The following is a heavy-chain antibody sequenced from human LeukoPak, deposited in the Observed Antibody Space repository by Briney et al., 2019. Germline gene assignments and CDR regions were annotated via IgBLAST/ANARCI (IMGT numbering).Heavy chain of an antibody. CDR1: GFTFSSYA. CDR2: ISSTGSSI. J-gene: IGHJ6*02. Sequence: NPGGSLRLSCAASGFTFSSYAMSWIRQAPGKGLEWVSYISSTGSSIYYADSVKGRFTISRDNAKNSLYLQMNSLRAEDTAVYYCAREEVDSNSYYYGMDVWGQGTTVTVSS. CDR3: AREEVDSNSYYYGMDV. V-gene: IGHV3-11*01. D-gene: IGHD5-12*01.